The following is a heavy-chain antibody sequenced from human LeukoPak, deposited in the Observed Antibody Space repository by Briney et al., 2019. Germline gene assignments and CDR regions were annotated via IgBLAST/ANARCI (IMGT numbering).Heavy chain of an antibody. V-gene: IGHV4-59*08. CDR3: ARLGPSDAFDI. J-gene: IGHJ3*02. CDR1: GGSISSYY. Sequence: SETQSLTCTVSGGSISSYYWSWIRQPPGKGLEWIGYIYYSGSTNYNPSLKSRVTISVDTSKNQFSLKLSSVTAADTAVYYCARLGPSDAFDIWGQGTMVTVSS. CDR2: IYYSGST.